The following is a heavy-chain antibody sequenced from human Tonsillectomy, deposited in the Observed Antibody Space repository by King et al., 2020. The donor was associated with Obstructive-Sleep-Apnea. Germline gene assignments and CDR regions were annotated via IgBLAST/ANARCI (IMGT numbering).Heavy chain of an antibody. Sequence: VQLQESGPGLVKPSQTLSLTCTVSGGSISSGDYYWSWIRQPPGKGLEGIGYIYYRGSTYYNPSLKRRVTISVDTSKNQFSLKLSSVTAADTAVYYCARDGYYDSSGYYYGRGMDVWGQGTTVTVSS. CDR3: ARDGYYDSSGYYYGRGMDV. V-gene: IGHV4-30-4*01. J-gene: IGHJ6*02. CDR1: GGSISSGDYY. D-gene: IGHD3-22*01. CDR2: IYYRGST.